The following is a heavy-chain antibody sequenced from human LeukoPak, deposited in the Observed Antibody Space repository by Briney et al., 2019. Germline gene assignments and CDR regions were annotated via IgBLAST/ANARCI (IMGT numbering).Heavy chain of an antibody. CDR2: INHSGST. J-gene: IGHJ4*02. Sequence: PSETLSLTCAVYGGSSSGYYWSWIRQPPGKGLEWIGEINHSGSTNYNPSLKSRVTISVDTSKNQFSLKLSSVTAADTAVYYCARVLSSLEPFDYWGQGTLVTVSS. CDR3: ARVLSSLEPFDY. D-gene: IGHD6-6*01. CDR1: GGSSSGYY. V-gene: IGHV4-34*01.